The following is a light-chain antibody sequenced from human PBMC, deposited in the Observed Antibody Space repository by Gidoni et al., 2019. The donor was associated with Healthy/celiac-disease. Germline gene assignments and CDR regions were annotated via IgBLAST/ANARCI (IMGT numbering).Light chain of an antibody. J-gene: IGKJ1*01. CDR3: QQYNTCPPWT. Sequence: EIVMTQSPATRSVSPGARATVSCRASQSVSSNFAWYQQKPGQATRLLIYGASTRAPGIPAMFSGSGSGSEFTLPISSLQSADFAVSYCQQYNTCPPWTFGQGTKVEIK. V-gene: IGKV3-15*01. CDR2: GAS. CDR1: QSVSSN.